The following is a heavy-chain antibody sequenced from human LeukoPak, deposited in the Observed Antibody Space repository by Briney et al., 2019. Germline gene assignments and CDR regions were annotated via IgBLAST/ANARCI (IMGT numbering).Heavy chain of an antibody. D-gene: IGHD2-2*01. CDR3: ARDRDSLVVPAAILDY. Sequence: AAVKVSCKASGYTLTGYYMHWVRQAPGQGLEWMGWINPNSGGTNYAQKFQGRVTMTRDTSISTAYMELSRLRSDDTAVYYCARDRDSLVVPAAILDYWGQGTLVTVSS. J-gene: IGHJ4*02. CDR2: INPNSGGT. CDR1: GYTLTGYY. V-gene: IGHV1-2*02.